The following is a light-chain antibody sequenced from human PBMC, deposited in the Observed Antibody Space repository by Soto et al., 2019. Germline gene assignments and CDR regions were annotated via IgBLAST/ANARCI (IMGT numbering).Light chain of an antibody. CDR2: KAS. Sequence: DIQMIQSPSTLSASIGDTVTITCRASQSIATWLAWYQQRPGKAPNLLIYKASTLASGVPSRFSGSGSGTAFILTIDSLQPEDFATYYCQQYKSYSALTFGGGTKVEI. CDR3: QQYKSYSALT. J-gene: IGKJ4*01. V-gene: IGKV1-5*03. CDR1: QSIATW.